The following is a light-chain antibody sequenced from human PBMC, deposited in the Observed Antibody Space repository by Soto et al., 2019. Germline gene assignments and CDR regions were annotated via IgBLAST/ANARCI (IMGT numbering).Light chain of an antibody. V-gene: IGKV1-27*01. J-gene: IGKJ5*01. CDR1: QDISNY. CDR2: AAS. Sequence: DIQMTQSPSSLSASVVDRVTITFQASQDISNYLNWYQQKPGKAPKLLIYAASTLQSGVPSRFSGSGSGTDFTLTISCLQSEDFATYYCQKYNSAPRTFGQGTRLEIK. CDR3: QKYNSAPRT.